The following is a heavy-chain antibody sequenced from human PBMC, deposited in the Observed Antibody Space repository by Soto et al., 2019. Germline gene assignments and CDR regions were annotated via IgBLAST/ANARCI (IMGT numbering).Heavy chain of an antibody. CDR2: INAGTGNT. J-gene: IGHJ3*02. CDR1: GFNFPTYA. V-gene: IGHV1-3*01. D-gene: IGHD3-16*01. Sequence: GASVKVSCKGSGFNFPTYAIFWVRQAPGQRLEWMGWINAGTGNTKYSQNFQGRVTITRDTSATTAYMELSSLTSEDTAVYYCAREHDSMINYGFDIWGQGTMVTVSS. CDR3: AREHDSMINYGFDI.